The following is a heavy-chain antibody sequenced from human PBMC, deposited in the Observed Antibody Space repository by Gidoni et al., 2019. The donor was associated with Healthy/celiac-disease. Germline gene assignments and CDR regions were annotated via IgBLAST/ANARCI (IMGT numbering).Heavy chain of an antibody. Sequence: EVQLVESGGGLVQPGGSLRLSCAASGFTFSSYEMNWVRQAPGKGLEWVSYISSSGSTIYYADSVKGRFTISRDNAKNSLYLQMNSLRAEDTAVYYCARVGNIAAAGYWYFDLWGRGTLVTVSS. J-gene: IGHJ2*01. CDR3: ARVGNIAAAGYWYFDL. V-gene: IGHV3-48*03. CDR1: GFTFSSYE. D-gene: IGHD6-13*01. CDR2: ISSSGSTI.